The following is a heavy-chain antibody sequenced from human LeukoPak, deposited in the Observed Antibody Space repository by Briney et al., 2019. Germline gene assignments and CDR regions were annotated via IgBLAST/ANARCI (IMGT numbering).Heavy chain of an antibody. J-gene: IGHJ4*02. CDR3: AKDGPYHDILTGYRRTSAYYFDY. CDR2: IRYDETYK. V-gene: IGHV3-30*02. CDR1: GFTFSNYG. Sequence: GGSLRLSCAASGFTFSNYGMHWVRQAPGKGLEWVAFIRYDETYKYYGDSVKGRFTISRDKSKNTLNLQMNSLRAEDTAVYYCAKDGPYHDILTGYRRTSAYYFDYWGQGTLVTVSS. D-gene: IGHD3-9*01.